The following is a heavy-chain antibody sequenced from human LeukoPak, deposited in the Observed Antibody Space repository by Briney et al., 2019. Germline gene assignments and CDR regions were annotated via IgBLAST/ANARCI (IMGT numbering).Heavy chain of an antibody. J-gene: IGHJ4*02. V-gene: IGHV4-4*07. CDR2: IYTSGST. D-gene: IGHD5-18*01. CDR3: ARDSPSYGPAFDY. CDR1: GGSISRYY. Sequence: SETLSLTCTVSGGSISRYYWSWIRQPAGKGLEWIGRIYTSGSTNYNPSLKSRVSMSVDTSKNQFSLRLSSVPAADTAIYYSARDSPSYGPAFDYWGQGTLVTVSS.